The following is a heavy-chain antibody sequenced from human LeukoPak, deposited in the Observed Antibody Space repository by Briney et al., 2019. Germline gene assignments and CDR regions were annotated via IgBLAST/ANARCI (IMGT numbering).Heavy chain of an antibody. CDR3: AREIAVAGLIDY. J-gene: IGHJ4*02. Sequence: SETLSLTCTVSGGSISKYYWSWIRQPPGKGLEWIGYIYYSGSTNYNPSLKSRVTISVDTSKNQFSLKPSSVTAADTAVYYCAREIAVAGLIDYWGQGTLVTVSS. CDR2: IYYSGST. CDR1: GGSISKYY. D-gene: IGHD6-19*01. V-gene: IGHV4-59*01.